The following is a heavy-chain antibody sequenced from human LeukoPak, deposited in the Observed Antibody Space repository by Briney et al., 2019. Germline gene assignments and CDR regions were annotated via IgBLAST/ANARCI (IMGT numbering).Heavy chain of an antibody. CDR3: ARDHRHTSDYQDFDY. D-gene: IGHD5-12*01. J-gene: IGHJ4*02. Sequence: ASVKVSCKGFGYTFTDYYIHWVRQAPGQGLEWMGWINPDSGSTNYVRNFQGRVTMTRDPSINTAYMELNTLRSDDTALYFCARDHRHTSDYQDFDYWGQGTLVTVSS. V-gene: IGHV1-2*02. CDR1: GYTFTDYY. CDR2: INPDSGST.